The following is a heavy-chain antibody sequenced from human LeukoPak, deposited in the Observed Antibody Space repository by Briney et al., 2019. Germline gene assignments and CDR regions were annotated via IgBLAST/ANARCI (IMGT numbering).Heavy chain of an antibody. D-gene: IGHD6-6*01. CDR2: IYYSGST. V-gene: IGHV4-30-4*08. Sequence: SETLSLTCTVSGYSIRSGHHWSWIRQPPGKGLEWIGYIYYSGSTYYNPSLKSRVTISVDTSKNQFSLKLSSVTAADTAVYYCARADIAARPWWFDPWGQGTLVTVSS. CDR1: GYSIRSGHH. CDR3: ARADIAARPWWFDP. J-gene: IGHJ5*02.